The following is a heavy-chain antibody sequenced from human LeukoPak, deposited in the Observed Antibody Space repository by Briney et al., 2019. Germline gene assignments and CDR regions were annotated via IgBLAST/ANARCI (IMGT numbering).Heavy chain of an antibody. J-gene: IGHJ4*02. V-gene: IGHV3-21*01. D-gene: IGHD6-6*01. CDR3: AREIAARPYFDY. CDR1: GFTFSSYS. CDR2: ISSSSSYI. Sequence: GGSLRLSCAASGFTFSSYSMNWVRQAPGKGLEWVSSISSSSSYIYYADSVKGRFTISRDNAKNSLYLHMNSLRAEDTAVYYCAREIAARPYFDYWGQGTLVTVSS.